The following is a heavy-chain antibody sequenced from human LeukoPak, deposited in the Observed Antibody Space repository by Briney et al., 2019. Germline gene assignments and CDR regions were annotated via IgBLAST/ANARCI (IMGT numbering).Heavy chain of an antibody. J-gene: IGHJ4*02. D-gene: IGHD5-18*01. Sequence: ASETLSLTCTVSGYSISSGYYWGWIRQPPGKGLEWIGSIYHSGSTYYNPSLKSRVTISVDTSKNQFSLKLSSVTAADTAVYYCAADTAMVTHDYWGQGSPVTVSS. V-gene: IGHV4-38-2*02. CDR2: IYHSGST. CDR3: AADTAMVTHDY. CDR1: GYSISSGYY.